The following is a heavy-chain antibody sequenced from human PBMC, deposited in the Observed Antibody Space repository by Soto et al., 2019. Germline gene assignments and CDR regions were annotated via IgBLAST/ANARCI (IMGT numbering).Heavy chain of an antibody. V-gene: IGHV3-9*01. D-gene: IGHD3-22*01. CDR1: GFTFDDYA. CDR3: AKEVGSGYYNGFDF. J-gene: IGHJ4*02. CDR2: ITWNSGNI. Sequence: DVQLVESGGGLVQPGRSLRLSCAASGFTFDDYAMHWVRQAPGKGLEWVSGITWNSGNIGYADSVKGRFTISRDSAKNSLYLQMNSLRAEDTALYYCAKEVGSGYYNGFDFWGQGTLVTVSS.